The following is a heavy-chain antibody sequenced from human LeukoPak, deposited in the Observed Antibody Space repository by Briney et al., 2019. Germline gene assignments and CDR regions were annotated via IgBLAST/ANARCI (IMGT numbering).Heavy chain of an antibody. V-gene: IGHV3-48*03. CDR2: ITSHGVT. J-gene: IGHJ4*02. D-gene: IGHD3-10*01. Sequence: GGSLRLSCAASGFTFSSYEMNWVRQAPGRGLEWLSYITSHGVTHYLDSVEGRFTISRDNAKSLLYLQMNSLSEEDTAVYYCARGYCGSSDCHVARHFEYWGQGTLVTVSS. CDR1: GFTFSSYE. CDR3: ARGYCGSSDCHVARHFEY.